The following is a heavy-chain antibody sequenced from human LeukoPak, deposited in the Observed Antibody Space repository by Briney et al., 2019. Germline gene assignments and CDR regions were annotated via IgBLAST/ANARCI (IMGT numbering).Heavy chain of an antibody. Sequence: SETLSLTCTVSGGSISSSSYYWGWIRQPPGKGLEWIGSIYYSGSTYYNPSLKSRVTISVDTSKNQFSLKLSSVTAADTAVYYCARRSGNYFDYWGQGTLVTVSS. CDR1: GGSISSSSYY. J-gene: IGHJ4*02. V-gene: IGHV4-39*01. CDR3: ARRSGNYFDY. CDR2: IYYSGST. D-gene: IGHD6-19*01.